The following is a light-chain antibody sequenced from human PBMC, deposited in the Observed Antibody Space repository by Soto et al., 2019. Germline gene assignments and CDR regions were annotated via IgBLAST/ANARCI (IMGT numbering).Light chain of an antibody. V-gene: IGKV3-20*01. Sequence: EIGCTQSPFNLSLSSGGRATLSCTAIQTGRSSYLAWYQQKPGQAPRLIIYGASARATGSPDRFSGSGSGTDFTLTIRRLGLEDFAVYYYHHYGSKPHVTFGQGTKVDVK. CDR3: HHYGSKPHVT. J-gene: IGKJ1*01. CDR2: GAS. CDR1: QTGRSSY.